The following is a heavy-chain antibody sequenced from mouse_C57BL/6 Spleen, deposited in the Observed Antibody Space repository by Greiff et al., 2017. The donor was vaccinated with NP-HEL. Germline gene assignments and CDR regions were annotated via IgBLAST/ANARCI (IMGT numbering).Heavy chain of an antibody. J-gene: IGHJ2*01. CDR2: IDPSDSYT. CDR3: ARLRREYYFDY. CDR1: GYTFTSYW. V-gene: IGHV1-69*01. Sequence: VQLQQPGAELVMPGASVKLSCKASGYTFTSYWMHWVKQRPGQGLEWIGEIDPSDSYTNYNQKFKGKSTLTVDKSSSTAYMQLSSLTSEDSAVYYCARLRREYYFDYWGQGTTLTVSS. D-gene: IGHD2-12*01.